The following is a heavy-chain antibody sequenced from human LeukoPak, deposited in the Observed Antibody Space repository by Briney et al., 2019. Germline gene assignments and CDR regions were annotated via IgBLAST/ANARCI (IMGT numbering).Heavy chain of an antibody. D-gene: IGHD2-2*01. Sequence: GGSLRLSCAVSGFIFSNYGMHWVRQAPGKGLEWVAVIWSDGSKKYYADSVKGRFTISRDDSKNTLYLQVNSLRVDDTAVYYCAREDGDTSHSVYWGQGTLVTVSS. CDR2: IWSDGSKK. CDR1: GFIFSNYG. J-gene: IGHJ4*02. CDR3: AREDGDTSHSVY. V-gene: IGHV3-33*01.